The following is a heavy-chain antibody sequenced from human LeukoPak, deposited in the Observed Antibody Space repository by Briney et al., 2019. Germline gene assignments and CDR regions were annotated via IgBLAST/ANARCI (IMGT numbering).Heavy chain of an antibody. CDR1: GGSVSGVDNY. V-gene: IGHV4-61*08. Sequence: SETLSLTCTVSGGSVSGVDNYWSWIRQPPGKGLEWLGYIYYNGNTKYNSSLKSRVTISADTSKNQFSLKLSSVTAADTAVYYCARSKGNSWLWFDPWGQGTLVTVSS. CDR3: ARSKGNSWLWFDP. CDR2: IYYNGNT. J-gene: IGHJ5*02. D-gene: IGHD6-13*01.